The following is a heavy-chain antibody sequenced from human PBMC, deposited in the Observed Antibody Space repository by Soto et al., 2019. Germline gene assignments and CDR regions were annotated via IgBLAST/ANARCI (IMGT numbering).Heavy chain of an antibody. CDR1: GYTFTSYY. CDR2: INPSGGST. V-gene: IGHV1-46*01. D-gene: IGHD3-22*01. J-gene: IGHJ6*02. Sequence: GASVKVSCKASGYTFTSYYMHWVRQAPGQGLEWMGIINPSGGSTSYAQKFQGRVTMTRDTSTSTVYMELSSLRSEDTAVYYCARDLLQLIVVVIDYYGMDVWGQGTTVTVSS. CDR3: ARDLLQLIVVVIDYYGMDV.